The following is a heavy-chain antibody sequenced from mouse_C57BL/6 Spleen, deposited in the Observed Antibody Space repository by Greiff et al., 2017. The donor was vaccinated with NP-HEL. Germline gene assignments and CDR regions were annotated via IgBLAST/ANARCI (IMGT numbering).Heavy chain of an antibody. Sequence: QVQLQQSGAELVKPGASVKISCKASGYAFSSYWMNWVKQRPGKGLEWIGQIYPGDGDTNYNGKFKGKATLTADKSSSTAYMQLSSLTSEDSAVYFCARHGVSDYGGWFAYWGQGTLVTVSA. CDR1: GYAFSSYW. CDR3: ARHGVSDYGGWFAY. J-gene: IGHJ3*01. CDR2: IYPGDGDT. D-gene: IGHD2-4*01. V-gene: IGHV1-80*01.